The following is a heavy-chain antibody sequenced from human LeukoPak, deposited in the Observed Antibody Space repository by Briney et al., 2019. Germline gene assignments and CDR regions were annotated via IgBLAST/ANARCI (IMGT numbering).Heavy chain of an antibody. V-gene: IGHV3-7*01. CDR1: GFTFSSYW. Sequence: GGSLRLSCAASGFTFSSYWMSWVRQAPGEGLEWVANIKQDGSEKYYVDSVKGRFTISRDNAKNSLYLQMNSLRAEDTAVYYCARVGGELMFDYWGQGTLVTVSS. CDR2: IKQDGSEK. J-gene: IGHJ4*02. D-gene: IGHD3-10*01. CDR3: ARVGGELMFDY.